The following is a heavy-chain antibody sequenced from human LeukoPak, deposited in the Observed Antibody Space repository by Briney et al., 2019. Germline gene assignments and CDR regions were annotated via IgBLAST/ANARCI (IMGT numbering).Heavy chain of an antibody. J-gene: IGHJ3*02. CDR1: GYTFTSYD. Sequence: ASVKVSCKASGYTFTSYDINWVRQATGQGLEWMGWMNPNSGNTGYAQRFQGRVTITRNTSISTAYMELSSLRSEDTAVYYCAREYNWNARAFDIWGQGTMVTVSS. V-gene: IGHV1-8*03. CDR2: MNPNSGNT. D-gene: IGHD1-20*01. CDR3: AREYNWNARAFDI.